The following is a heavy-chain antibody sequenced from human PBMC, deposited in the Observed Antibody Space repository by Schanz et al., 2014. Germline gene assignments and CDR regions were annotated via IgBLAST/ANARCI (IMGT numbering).Heavy chain of an antibody. Sequence: VQLLESGGGWVQPGGSLRLSCAASGFTFSSYGMHWVRQAPGKGLEWVAVIWYDGSNKYYADSVKGRFTISRDNSKNTLFLQMNSLRAEDTAVYYCAKGRFGELSAFDIWGQGTMVTVSS. J-gene: IGHJ3*02. CDR1: GFTFSSYG. CDR3: AKGRFGELSAFDI. D-gene: IGHD3-10*01. V-gene: IGHV3-33*06. CDR2: IWYDGSNK.